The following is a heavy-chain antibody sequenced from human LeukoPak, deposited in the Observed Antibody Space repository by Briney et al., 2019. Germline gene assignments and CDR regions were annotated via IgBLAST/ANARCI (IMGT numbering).Heavy chain of an antibody. CDR1: GGAISRGGYS. V-gene: IGHV4-30-2*05. J-gene: IGHJ4*02. CDR3: ARPSRSTGITGYFDY. D-gene: IGHD2-8*02. Sequence: SETLSLTCAFSGGAISRGGYSRSWIPQPPGKGLEWIGYIYHSGSTYYNPSLKSRVTISVDTSKNQFSLKLSSVTAADTAVYYCARPSRSTGITGYFDYWGQGTLVTVSS. CDR2: IYHSGST.